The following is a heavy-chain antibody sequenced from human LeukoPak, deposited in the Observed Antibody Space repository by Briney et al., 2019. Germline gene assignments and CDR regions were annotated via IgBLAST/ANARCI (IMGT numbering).Heavy chain of an antibody. CDR3: VQGHGYMLHS. CDR2: ILPDGHPDDTI. J-gene: IGHJ4*02. V-gene: IGHV3-53*01. CDR1: GFTVSADL. Sequence: GWSLRLSCAASGFTVSADLMHWVRPAPAKGLEWVSVILPDGHPDDTIRYADSVQGRFINSRDQPENMVFLQRNRLRAEGTGLYYCVQGHGYMLHSWGQGNLVTVSS. D-gene: IGHD3-16*01.